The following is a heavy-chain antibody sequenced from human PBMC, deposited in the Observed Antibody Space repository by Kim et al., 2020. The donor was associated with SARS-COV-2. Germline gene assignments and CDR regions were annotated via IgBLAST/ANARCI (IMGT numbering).Heavy chain of an antibody. CDR2: GGT. Sequence: GGTHYAQKFQGRFTMTRDTSTSPAYMELSRLRSDDTAVYYCARDHNRFDPWGQGTLVTVSS. J-gene: IGHJ5*02. V-gene: IGHV1-2*02. CDR3: ARDHNRFDP.